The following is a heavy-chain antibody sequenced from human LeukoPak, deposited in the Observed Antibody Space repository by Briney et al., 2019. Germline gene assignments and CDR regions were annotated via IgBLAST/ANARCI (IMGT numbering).Heavy chain of an antibody. V-gene: IGHV4-59*01. J-gene: IGHJ4*02. CDR3: ARSAAGHQYYFDY. CDR1: GGSISSYY. Sequence: SETLSLTCSVSGGSISSYYWSWVRQPPGKGLECIGYIYYSGNSNYNPSLKSRVTISVDTSRNQFSLILNSVTAADTAVYFCARSAAGHQYYFDYWGRGTLVTVSS. D-gene: IGHD2-2*01. CDR2: IYYSGNS.